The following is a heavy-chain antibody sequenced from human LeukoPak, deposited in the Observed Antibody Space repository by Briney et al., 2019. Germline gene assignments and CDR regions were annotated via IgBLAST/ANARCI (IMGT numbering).Heavy chain of an antibody. V-gene: IGHV1-2*02. CDR1: GYTFTGYY. CDR2: INPNSGGT. D-gene: IGHD6-19*01. Sequence: ASVKVSCKASGYTFTGYYMHWLRLAPGQGLEWLGWINPNSGGTNYAQKFQGRVTMTRDTSISTAYMEVSSLRSDDTAVYCCGRDLEQWRGRMDVWGQGTTVTVSS. CDR3: GRDLEQWRGRMDV. J-gene: IGHJ6*02.